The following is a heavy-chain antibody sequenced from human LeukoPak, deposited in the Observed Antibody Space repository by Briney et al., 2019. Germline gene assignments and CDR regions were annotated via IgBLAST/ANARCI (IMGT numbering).Heavy chain of an antibody. D-gene: IGHD3-10*01. CDR2: IYYSGST. Sequence: SETLSLTCTVSGGSISSSSYYWGWIRQPPGKGLEWIGSIYYSGSTYYNPSLKSRVTISVDTSKNQFSLKLSSVTAADTAVYYCARFGGQDVLLWFGELYYFDYWGQGTLVTVSS. CDR3: ARFGGQDVLLWFGELYYFDY. V-gene: IGHV4-39*07. CDR1: GGSISSSSYY. J-gene: IGHJ4*02.